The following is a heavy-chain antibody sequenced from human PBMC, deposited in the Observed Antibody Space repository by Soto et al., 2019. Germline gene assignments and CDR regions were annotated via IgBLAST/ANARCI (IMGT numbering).Heavy chain of an antibody. CDR3: ASRSPALDY. CDR1: GFTFSSYG. D-gene: IGHD2-2*01. V-gene: IGHV3-33*01. CDR2: IWYDGSNK. Sequence: QVQLVESGGGVVQPGRSLRLSCAASGFTFSSYGMHWVRQAPGKGLEWVAVIWYDGSNKYYADSVKGRFTISRDNSKNTLYLQMNSLIAEDTAVYYCASRSPALDYWGHGTLVSVSS. J-gene: IGHJ4*01.